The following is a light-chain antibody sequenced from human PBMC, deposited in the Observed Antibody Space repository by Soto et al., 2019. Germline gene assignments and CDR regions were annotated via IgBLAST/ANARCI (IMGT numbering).Light chain of an antibody. V-gene: IGLV4-69*01. CDR3: QTWGTGIVV. CDR2: LNSDGSH. J-gene: IGLJ2*01. CDR1: SGHSDYA. Sequence: QSVLTQSPSASASLGASVKLTCTLSSGHSDYAIAWHQQQPEKGTRYLMKLNSDGSHSNGDGIPDRFSGSSSGAERYLTISSLQSEYEADYYCQTWGTGIVVFGGGTTLTVL.